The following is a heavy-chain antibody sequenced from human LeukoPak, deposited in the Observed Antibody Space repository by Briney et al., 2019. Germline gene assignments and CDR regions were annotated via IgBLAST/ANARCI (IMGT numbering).Heavy chain of an antibody. D-gene: IGHD2-15*01. V-gene: IGHV1-3*01. Sequence: ASVKVSCKASGYTFTTYAMHWVRQAPGQRLEWMGWINAGNGDIKYSQKFQGRVTITRDTSASTAYMELSSLRSEDTAVYYCARSTDIAYYYYGMDVWGKGTPVTVSS. J-gene: IGHJ6*04. CDR2: INAGNGDI. CDR1: GYTFTTYA. CDR3: ARSTDIAYYYYGMDV.